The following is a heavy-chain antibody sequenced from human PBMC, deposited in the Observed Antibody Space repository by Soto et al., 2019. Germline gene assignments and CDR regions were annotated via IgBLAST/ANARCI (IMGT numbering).Heavy chain of an antibody. CDR1: GGSFSGYY. CDR2: IYYSGST. CDR3: ARQRYDYIWGSYRYENWFDP. J-gene: IGHJ5*02. V-gene: IGHV4-59*08. Sequence: SETLSLTCAVYGGSFSGYYWSWIRQPPGKGLEWIGYIYYSGSTNYNPSLKSRVTISVDTSKNQFSLKLSSVTAADTAVYYCARQRYDYIWGSYRYENWFDPWGQGTLVTVSS. D-gene: IGHD3-16*02.